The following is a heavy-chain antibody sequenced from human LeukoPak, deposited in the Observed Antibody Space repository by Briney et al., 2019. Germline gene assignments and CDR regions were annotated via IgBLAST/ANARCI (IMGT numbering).Heavy chain of an antibody. V-gene: IGHV4-28*01. CDR2: IYYSGST. J-gene: IGHJ4*02. CDR1: GYSISSSNW. Sequence: SDTLSLTCAVSGYSISSSNWWGWIRQPPGKGLEWIGYIYYSGSTNYNPSLKSRVTMSVDTSKNQLSLKLSSVTAADTAVYYCARTRAYGGRPDYWGQGTLVTVSS. D-gene: IGHD4-23*01. CDR3: ARTRAYGGRPDY.